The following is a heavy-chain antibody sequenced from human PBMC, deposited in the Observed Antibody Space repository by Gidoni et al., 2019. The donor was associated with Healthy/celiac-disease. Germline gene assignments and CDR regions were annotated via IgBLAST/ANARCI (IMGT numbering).Heavy chain of an antibody. CDR1: GFTFSSYS. J-gene: IGHJ4*02. CDR3: AREDYDSSGYYGG. CDR2: ISSSSSYI. D-gene: IGHD3-22*01. V-gene: IGHV3-21*01. Sequence: EVQLVESGVGLVKPGGSLSLSCAASGFTFSSYSMNWVRQAPGKGLEWVSSISSSSSYIYYADSVKGRFTISRDNAKNSLYLQMNSLRAEDTAVYYCAREDYDSSGYYGGWGQGTLVTVSS.